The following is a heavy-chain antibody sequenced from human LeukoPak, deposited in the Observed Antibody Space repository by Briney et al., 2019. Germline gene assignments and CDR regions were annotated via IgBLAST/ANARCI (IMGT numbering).Heavy chain of an antibody. CDR3: ARTKTGYSYGRSFDY. Sequence: SETLSLTCAVYGGSSSGYYWSWIRQPPGKGLEWIGEINHSGSTNYNPSLKSRVTISVDTSKNQFSLKLSSVTAADTAVYYCARTKTGYSYGRSFDYWGQGTLVTVSS. V-gene: IGHV4-34*01. CDR2: INHSGST. D-gene: IGHD5-18*01. J-gene: IGHJ4*02. CDR1: GGSSSGYY.